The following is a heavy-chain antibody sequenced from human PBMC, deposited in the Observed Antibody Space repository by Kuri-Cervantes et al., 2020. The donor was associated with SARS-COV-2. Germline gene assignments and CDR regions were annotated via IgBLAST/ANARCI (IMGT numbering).Heavy chain of an antibody. CDR2: ISYDGSNK. V-gene: IGHV3-30-3*01. CDR1: GFTFSSYA. D-gene: IGHD2-15*01. Sequence: GESLKISCAASGFTFSSYAMHWVRQAPGRGLEWVAVISYDGSNKYYADSVKGRFTIPRDNSKNTLYLQMNSLRAEDTAVYYCARPQGYCSGGSRPDAFDIWGQGTMVTVSS. J-gene: IGHJ3*02. CDR3: ARPQGYCSGGSRPDAFDI.